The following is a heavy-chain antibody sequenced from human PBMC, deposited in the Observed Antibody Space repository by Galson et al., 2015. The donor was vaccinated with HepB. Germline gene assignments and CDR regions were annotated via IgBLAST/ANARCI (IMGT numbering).Heavy chain of an antibody. J-gene: IGHJ3*02. CDR1: GFSLSTSGMR. CDR3: ARNEGQLERGQAFDI. D-gene: IGHD1-1*01. CDR2: IDWDDDK. Sequence: PALVKPTQTLTLTCTFSGFSLSTSGMRVSWIRQPPGKALEWLARIDWDDDKFYRTSLKTRLTISKDTSRNQVVLTMTNMEPVDTATYYCARNEGQLERGQAFDIWGLGTMVTVSS. V-gene: IGHV2-70*04.